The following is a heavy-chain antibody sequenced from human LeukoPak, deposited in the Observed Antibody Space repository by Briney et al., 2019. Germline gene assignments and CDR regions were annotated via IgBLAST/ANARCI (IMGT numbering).Heavy chain of an antibody. Sequence: SVKVSCKASGYTFTSYDINWVRQAPGQGLEWMGGIIPIFGTANYAQKFQGRVTITADESTSTAYMELSSLRSEDTAVYYCARDRYCGGDCDWGYYFDYWGQGTPVTVSS. CDR3: ARDRYCGGDCDWGYYFDY. CDR2: IIPIFGTA. J-gene: IGHJ4*02. V-gene: IGHV1-69*13. CDR1: GYTFTSYD. D-gene: IGHD2-21*02.